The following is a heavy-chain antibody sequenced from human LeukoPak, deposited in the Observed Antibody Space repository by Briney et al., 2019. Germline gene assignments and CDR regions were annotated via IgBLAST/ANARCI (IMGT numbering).Heavy chain of an antibody. J-gene: IGHJ4*02. CDR1: GFTFDDYA. Sequence: PGRSLRLSCAASGFTFDDYAMHWVLQAPGKGLEWVSGISWNSGSIGYADSVKGRFTISRDNAKNSLYLQMNSLRAEDTALYYCAVSDPARLWFGELLLLPVRWGQGTLVTVSS. D-gene: IGHD3-10*01. CDR2: ISWNSGSI. V-gene: IGHV3-9*01. CDR3: AVSDPARLWFGELLLLPVR.